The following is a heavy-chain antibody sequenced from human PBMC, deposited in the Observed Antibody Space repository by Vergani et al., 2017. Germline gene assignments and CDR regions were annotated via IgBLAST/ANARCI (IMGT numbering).Heavy chain of an antibody. D-gene: IGHD3-16*01. J-gene: IGHJ6*03. Sequence: QITLKESGPTLVKPTQTLTLTCTFSGFSLNTRGVSVAWIRQPPGKALDWLALIYWNDDQHYSPSLNNRVTITKDTSKNQVVLTMTNMDYVDTGTYYCVYXKTECVTTDCVYPLYYYYSMRVWGKGTTVTVSS. CDR2: IYWNDDQ. CDR3: VYXKTECVTTDCVYPLYYYYSMRV. V-gene: IGHV2-5*04. CDR1: GFSLNTRGVS.